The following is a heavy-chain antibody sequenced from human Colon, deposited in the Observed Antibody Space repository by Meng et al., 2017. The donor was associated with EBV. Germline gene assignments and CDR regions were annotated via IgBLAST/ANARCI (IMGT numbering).Heavy chain of an antibody. CDR2: IYYSGRT. CDR3: ARGDLDGDCYYCLDF. D-gene: IGHD2-21*02. Sequence: LQETGPGLGKPSETRSLTCSVSGDAVSNKNKYWGWIRQPPGKGLEWIGNIYYSGRTNYNPSLTSRVAISVDTSKNQFSLRLNSVTAADSAIYSCARGDLDGDCYYCLDFWGQGALVTVSS. J-gene: IGHJ4*02. V-gene: IGHV4-39*07. CDR1: GDAVSNKNKY.